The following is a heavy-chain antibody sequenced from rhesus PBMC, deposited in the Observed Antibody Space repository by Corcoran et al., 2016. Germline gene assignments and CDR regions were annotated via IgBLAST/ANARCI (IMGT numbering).Heavy chain of an antibody. D-gene: IGHD1-44*01. V-gene: IGHV4-80*01. J-gene: IGHJ4*01. CDR3: VRSRGNYFFDY. CDR2: INARDEII. Sequence: QVQLQESGPGLVKPSETLSLTCVVSDGSFSTSWWNWIRQAPGKGLEWLGEINARDEIIKSNPPLKSRVTISKDASRSQFSLNLYSVTATDTAVYQCVRSRGNYFFDYWGQGVLFTVSS. CDR1: DGSFSTSW.